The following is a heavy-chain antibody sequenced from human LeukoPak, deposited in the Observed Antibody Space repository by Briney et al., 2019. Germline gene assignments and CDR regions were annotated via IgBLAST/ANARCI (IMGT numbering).Heavy chain of an antibody. CDR3: ARLSSTSCCNDY. CDR2: INPNSGGT. D-gene: IGHD2-2*01. Sequence: ASVKVSCKASGYTFIGYYMHWVRQAPGQGLEWMGWINPNSGGTNYAQKFQGRVTMTRDTSISTAYMELSRLKSDDTAVYYCARLSSTSCCNDYWGQGILVTVSS. V-gene: IGHV1-2*02. J-gene: IGHJ4*02. CDR1: GYTFIGYY.